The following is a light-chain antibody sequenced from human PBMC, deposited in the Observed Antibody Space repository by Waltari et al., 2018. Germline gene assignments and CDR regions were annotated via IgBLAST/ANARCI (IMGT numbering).Light chain of an antibody. CDR2: GQN. CDR3: HSRDTSSTRF. J-gene: IGLJ2*01. V-gene: IGLV3-19*01. CDR1: SLRRYS. Sequence: SSDLTQDPAVSVALGQTVRITCQGDSLRRYSASWYQQRPGQAPILVLYGQNDRPSGVPDRFSGSTSGNTASLTITGAQAEDEAYYYCHSRDTSSTRFFGGGTRLTV.